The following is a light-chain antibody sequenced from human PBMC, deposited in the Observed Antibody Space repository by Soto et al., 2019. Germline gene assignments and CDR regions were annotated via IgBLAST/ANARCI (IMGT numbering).Light chain of an antibody. J-gene: IGLJ1*01. CDR3: TSYSSSSTFYV. CDR1: SSDIGGYNS. V-gene: IGLV2-14*03. Sequence: QSVLTQPPSASGSPGQSVTISCTGTSSDIGGYNSVSWYQQHPGKAPKLIIYHVTNRPSGVSHRFSGSKSGNTASLTISGLQAEDEADYYCTSYSSSSTFYVFGTGTKVTV. CDR2: HVT.